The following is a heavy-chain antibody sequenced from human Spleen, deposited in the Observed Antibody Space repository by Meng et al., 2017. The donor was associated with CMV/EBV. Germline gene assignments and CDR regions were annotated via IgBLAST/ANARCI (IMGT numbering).Heavy chain of an antibody. CDR1: GYTFTGYY. CDR2: INPISGGT. V-gene: IGHV1-2*02. Sequence: KVSCKASGYTFTGYYMHWVRQAPGQGLEWVGWINPISGGTNCAQNFQGRVTMTRDTSISAAYMELTRLRSDDTALYYCARGYSDSFFDYWGQGTLVTV. D-gene: IGHD4-11*01. CDR3: ARGYSDSFFDY. J-gene: IGHJ4*02.